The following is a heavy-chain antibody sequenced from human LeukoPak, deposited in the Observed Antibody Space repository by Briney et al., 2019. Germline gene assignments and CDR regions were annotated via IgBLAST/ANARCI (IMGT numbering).Heavy chain of an antibody. CDR3: VKDGGSQYYFDY. CDR1: GFTFDDYA. D-gene: IGHD3-16*01. J-gene: IGHJ4*02. Sequence: QSGGSLRPSCAASGFTFDDYAMHWVRQAPGKGLEWVSGISWNSGSIGYADSVKGRFTISRDNAKNSLYLQMNSLRAEDTALYYCVKDGGSQYYFDYWGQGTLVTVSS. V-gene: IGHV3-9*01. CDR2: ISWNSGSI.